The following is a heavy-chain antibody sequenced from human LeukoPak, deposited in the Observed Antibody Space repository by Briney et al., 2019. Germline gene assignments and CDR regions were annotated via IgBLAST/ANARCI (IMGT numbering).Heavy chain of an antibody. CDR2: ISSTSTYI. D-gene: IGHD3-9*01. J-gene: IGHJ4*02. Sequence: PGGSLRLSCAASGFTFSNAWMSWVRQAPGKGLEWVSSISSTSTYISYADSVEGRFTISRDNAKNSLYLQMNSLRAEDAAVYYCARDNTGDFDLQIDYWGQGALVTVSS. V-gene: IGHV3-21*01. CDR1: GFTFSNAW. CDR3: ARDNTGDFDLQIDY.